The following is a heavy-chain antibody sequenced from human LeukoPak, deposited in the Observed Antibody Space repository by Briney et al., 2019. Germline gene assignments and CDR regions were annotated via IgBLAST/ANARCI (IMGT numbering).Heavy chain of an antibody. D-gene: IGHD3-22*01. V-gene: IGHV3-23*01. CDR3: AKEGRPTSGGGYYDY. Sequence: GGSLRLSCAASGFSFSSYAMGWVRQAPGKGLEWVSTVNENGGRTYYADSVKGRFTMSRDNSKDTLYLQMNSLRAEDTAVYYCAKEGRPTSGGGYYDYWGQGTRVTVSS. CDR2: VNENGGRT. J-gene: IGHJ4*02. CDR1: GFSFSSYA.